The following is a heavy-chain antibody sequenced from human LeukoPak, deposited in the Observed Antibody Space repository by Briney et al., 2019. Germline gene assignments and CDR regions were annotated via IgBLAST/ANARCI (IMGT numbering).Heavy chain of an antibody. Sequence: ASVKVSCKASGYTFTSYDINWVRQATGQGLEWMGWMNPNSGNTGYAQKFQGRVTMTRNTSISTAYMELSSLRSEDTAVYYCARGKGFWRGDRKDDFDYWGQGTLVTVSS. CDR2: MNPNSGNT. CDR3: ARGKGFWRGDRKDDFDY. D-gene: IGHD3-3*01. CDR1: GYTFTSYD. J-gene: IGHJ4*02. V-gene: IGHV1-8*01.